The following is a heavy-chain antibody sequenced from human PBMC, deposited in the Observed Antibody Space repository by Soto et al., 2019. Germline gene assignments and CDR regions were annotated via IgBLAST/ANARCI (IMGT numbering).Heavy chain of an antibody. Sequence: ASVKVSCKASGYTFTTYDINWVRQAAGQGLEWMGWMSPDSGTTGYAQKFQGRVTMTRDTSITTAYLELTSLNSEDTALYYCSRGPPPPVVPIGVRRGANWF. J-gene: IGHJ5*01. D-gene: IGHD2-15*01. CDR3: SRGPPPPVVPIGVRRGANWF. CDR2: MSPDSGTT. V-gene: IGHV1-8*01. CDR1: GYTFTTYD.